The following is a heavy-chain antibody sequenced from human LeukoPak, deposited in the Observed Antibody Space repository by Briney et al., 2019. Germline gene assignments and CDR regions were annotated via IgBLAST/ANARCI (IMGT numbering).Heavy chain of an antibody. Sequence: GASLQISCKGSGYSFTSYWISWVRQLPGKDLEWMGRIDPSDSYTNYSPSFQGHVTISADKSISTTYLQWSSLKASDTAMYYCARLSSGGRLSRNNWFDPWGQGTLVTVSS. V-gene: IGHV5-10-1*01. D-gene: IGHD2-15*01. CDR1: GYSFTSYW. CDR3: ARLSSGGRLSRNNWFDP. CDR2: IDPSDSYT. J-gene: IGHJ5*02.